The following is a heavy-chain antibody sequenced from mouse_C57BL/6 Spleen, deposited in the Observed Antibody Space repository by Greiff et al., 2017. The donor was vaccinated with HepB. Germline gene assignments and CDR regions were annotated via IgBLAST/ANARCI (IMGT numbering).Heavy chain of an antibody. CDR3: AGYGSSFDY. D-gene: IGHD1-1*01. Sequence: EVQLQQSGPELVKPGASVKISCKASGYTFTDYYMNWVKQSHGKSLEWIGDINPNNGGTSYNQKFKGKATLTVDKSSSTAYMELRSLTSEDSAVYYCAGYGSSFDYWGQCTTLTVSS. CDR2: INPNNGGT. J-gene: IGHJ2*01. V-gene: IGHV1-26*01. CDR1: GYTFTDYY.